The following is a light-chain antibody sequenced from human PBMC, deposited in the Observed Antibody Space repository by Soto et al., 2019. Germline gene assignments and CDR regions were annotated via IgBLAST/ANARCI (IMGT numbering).Light chain of an antibody. V-gene: IGLV1-44*01. CDR2: NDN. CDR1: RYDIGRFS. Sequence: QSVLTQPPSASGTPGQRVTISCSGSRYDIGRFSVNWYQQVPGTAPKLLIYNDNQRPSGVPERFSASKSGTSTSLAISGLQSDDEADYFCGGSDGTLNGPLFGGGTKLTVL. J-gene: IGLJ3*02. CDR3: GGSDGTLNGPL.